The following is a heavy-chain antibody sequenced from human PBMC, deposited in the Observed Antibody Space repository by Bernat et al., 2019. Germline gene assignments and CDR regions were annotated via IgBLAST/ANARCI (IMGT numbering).Heavy chain of an antibody. J-gene: IGHJ5*02. CDR1: GFTFSSYG. D-gene: IGHD5-18*01. Sequence: QVQLVESGGGVVQPGRSLRLSCAASGFTFSSYGMHWVRQAPGKGLERVAVIWYDGSNKYYADSVKGRFTISRDNSKNTLYLQMNSLRAEDTAVYYCARESSDVDTAMAPLLDSMGFDPWGQGTLVTVSS. V-gene: IGHV3-33*01. CDR3: ARESSDVDTAMAPLLDSMGFDP. CDR2: IWYDGSNK.